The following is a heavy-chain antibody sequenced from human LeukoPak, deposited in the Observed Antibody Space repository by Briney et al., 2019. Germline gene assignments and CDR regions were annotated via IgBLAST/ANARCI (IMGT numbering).Heavy chain of an antibody. CDR3: ARDGKVRGVMLY. J-gene: IGHJ4*02. Sequence: PSQTLPLTCTVSGGSISSGGYYWSWIRQHPGKGLEWIGYIYYSGSTYYNPSLKSRVTISVDTSKNQFSLKLSSVTAADTAVYYCARDGKVRGVMLYWGQRTLVTVSS. CDR1: GGSISSGGYY. V-gene: IGHV4-31*03. CDR2: IYYSGST. D-gene: IGHD3-10*01.